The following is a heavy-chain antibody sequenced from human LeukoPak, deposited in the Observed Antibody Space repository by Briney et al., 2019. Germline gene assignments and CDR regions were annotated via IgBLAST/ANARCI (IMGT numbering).Heavy chain of an antibody. CDR1: GGSFSGYY. Sequence: SETLSLTCAVYGGSFSGYYWSWIRQPPGKGLEWIGEINHSGSTNYNPSLKSRVTISVDTSKNQFSLKLSSVTAADTAVYYCARGVGATAGSWFDPWGQGTLVTVSS. D-gene: IGHD1-26*01. CDR3: ARGVGATAGSWFDP. J-gene: IGHJ5*02. CDR2: INHSGST. V-gene: IGHV4-34*01.